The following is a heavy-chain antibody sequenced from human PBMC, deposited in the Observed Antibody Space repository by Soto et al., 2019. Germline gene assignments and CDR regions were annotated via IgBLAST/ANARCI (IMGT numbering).Heavy chain of an antibody. D-gene: IGHD6-19*01. CDR1: GGSISSSSYY. CDR2: IYYSGST. V-gene: IGHV4-39*01. CDR3: ARRPIAVAGPHPFDY. Sequence: SETLSLTCTVSGGSISSSSYYWGWIRQPPGKGLEWIGSIYYSGSTYYNPSLKSRVTISVDTSKNQFSLKLSSVTAADTAVYYCARRPIAVAGPHPFDYWGQGTLVTVSS. J-gene: IGHJ4*02.